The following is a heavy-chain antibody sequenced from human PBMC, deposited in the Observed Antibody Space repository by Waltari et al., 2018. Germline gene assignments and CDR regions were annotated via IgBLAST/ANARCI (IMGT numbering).Heavy chain of an antibody. CDR1: GYTLTELP. V-gene: IGHV1-24*01. D-gene: IGHD4-17*01. CDR2: CDPEDGET. Sequence: QVQLVQSGAEVKKPGATVKVSCTVSGYTLTELPMHWVRPAPGKGLEWMGGCDPEDGETIYAEKVQGRGTMTEDTSTDTAYMELSSLRSEDTAVYYCATGRGLTTRTGFDPWGQGTLVTVSS. J-gene: IGHJ5*02. CDR3: ATGRGLTTRTGFDP.